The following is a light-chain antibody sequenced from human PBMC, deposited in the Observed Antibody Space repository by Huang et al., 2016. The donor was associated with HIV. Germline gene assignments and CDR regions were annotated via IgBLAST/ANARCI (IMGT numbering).Light chain of an antibody. Sequence: DIQLTQSPSSLSASVGDRVTITFRASQNINSVLNWYKQTPGKAPNLLIYAASSLQSGGPSRFSGSGSGTDFTLTISGLQPVDLGTYYCQQSYNTSWTFGQGTAVEIK. CDR3: QQSYNTSWT. CDR1: QNINSV. V-gene: IGKV1-39*01. J-gene: IGKJ1*01. CDR2: AAS.